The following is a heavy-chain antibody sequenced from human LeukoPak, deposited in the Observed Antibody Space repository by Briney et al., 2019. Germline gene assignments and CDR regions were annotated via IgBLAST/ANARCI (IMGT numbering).Heavy chain of an antibody. CDR3: ARDLSDTWYGMDV. V-gene: IGHV4-30-4*01. J-gene: IGHJ6*02. CDR2: IYYSGSI. D-gene: IGHD3-16*02. CDR1: GGSISSGDYY. Sequence: PSETLSLTCTVSGGSISSGDYYWSWIRQPPGKGLEWIGYIYYSGSIYYNPSLKSRVTISVDTSKNQFSLKLSSVTAADTAVYYCARDLSDTWYGMDVWGQGTTVTVSS.